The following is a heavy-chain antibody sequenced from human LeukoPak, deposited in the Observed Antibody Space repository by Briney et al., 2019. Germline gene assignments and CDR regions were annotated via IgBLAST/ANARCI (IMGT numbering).Heavy chain of an antibody. V-gene: IGHV4-61*01. CDR2: IYYSGST. J-gene: IGHJ4*02. CDR3: ARGDDILTGYYPFDY. D-gene: IGHD3-9*01. Sequence: SETLSLTCTVSGGSVSSGSYYWSWIRQPPEKGLEWIGYIYYSGSTNYNPSLKSRVTISVDTSKNQFSLKLSSVTAADTAVYYCARGDDILTGYYPFDYWGQGTLVTVSS. CDR1: GGSVSSGSYY.